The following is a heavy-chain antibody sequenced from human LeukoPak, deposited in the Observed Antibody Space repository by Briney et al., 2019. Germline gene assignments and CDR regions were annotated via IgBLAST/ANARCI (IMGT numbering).Heavy chain of an antibody. Sequence: GGSLRLSCAASGFTLSDYSMNWVRQPPGKGPEWVANIRQDGSDKYYLDSVKGRFTISRDNAKNSLYLQMNSLRAEDTAVYYCASDLRGGYDYWGQGTLVTVSS. J-gene: IGHJ1*01. CDR1: GFTLSDYS. D-gene: IGHD5-12*01. CDR3: ASDLRGGYDY. V-gene: IGHV3-7*04. CDR2: IRQDGSDK.